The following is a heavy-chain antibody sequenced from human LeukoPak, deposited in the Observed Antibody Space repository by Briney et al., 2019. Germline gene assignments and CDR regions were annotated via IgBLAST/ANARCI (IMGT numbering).Heavy chain of an antibody. D-gene: IGHD3-22*01. CDR1: GYPFNTYG. J-gene: IGHJ4*02. CDR3: ARSYYYESSMVCQY. V-gene: IGHV1-18*01. Sequence: ASVKVSCKASGYPFNTYGISWVRQAPGQGLEWMGWISTYNGNTNYEQKLKGRVTMTTDTSTSTAYMELRSLRSDDTAVYYCARSYYYESSMVCQYWGQGTVVTVSS. CDR2: ISTYNGNT.